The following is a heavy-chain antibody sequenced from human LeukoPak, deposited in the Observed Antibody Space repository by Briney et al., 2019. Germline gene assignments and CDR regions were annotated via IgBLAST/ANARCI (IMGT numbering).Heavy chain of an antibody. V-gene: IGHV3-7*03. CDR3: AREAWGDYFDY. CDR2: IKQDGSQK. J-gene: IGHJ4*02. CDR1: GFTFNTYW. Sequence: GGSLRLSCAASGFTFNTYWMSWVRQAPGKGLEWVANIKQDGSQKYYVDSVKGRFTISRDNAKNSLYLQMNSLRAEDTAVYYCAREAWGDYFDYWGQGILVTVSS. D-gene: IGHD3-16*01.